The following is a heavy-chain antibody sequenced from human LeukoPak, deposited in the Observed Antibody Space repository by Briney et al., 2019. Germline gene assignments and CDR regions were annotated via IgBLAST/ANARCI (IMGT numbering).Heavy chain of an antibody. V-gene: IGHV1-46*01. CDR2: INPSDGDT. D-gene: IGHD1-1*01. CDR1: GYTFTSYF. Sequence: ASVKVTCKASGYTFTSYFIHWVRQAPGQGPEWMGMINPSDGDTSTAQKFQGRVTMTRDTSTSTVYMELSSLKSEDTAVYYCARSMMGTPGLDAFDIWSQGTMVTVSS. J-gene: IGHJ3*02. CDR3: ARSMMGTPGLDAFDI.